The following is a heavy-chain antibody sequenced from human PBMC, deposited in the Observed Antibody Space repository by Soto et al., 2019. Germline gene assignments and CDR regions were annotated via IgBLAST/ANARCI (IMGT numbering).Heavy chain of an antibody. CDR3: AKGSGYSYGYFDY. V-gene: IGHV3-11*05. CDR2: ISVSSTYA. Sequence: PGGSLRLSCAASGFTFSDYYMSWIRQAPGKGLECVAYISVSSTYANYVDSVEGRFTISRDNAKNSLFLQMNSLRAEDTAVYYWAKGSGYSYGYFDYWGQGTLVTASS. D-gene: IGHD5-18*01. CDR1: GFTFSDYY. J-gene: IGHJ4*02.